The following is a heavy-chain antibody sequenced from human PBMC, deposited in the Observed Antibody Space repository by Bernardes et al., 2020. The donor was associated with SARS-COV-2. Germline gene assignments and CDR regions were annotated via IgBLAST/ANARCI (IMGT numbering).Heavy chain of an antibody. CDR3: ARGHPQSITMIVVAQGGMDV. CDR2: IYYSEST. D-gene: IGHD3-22*01. CDR1: GGSISSYY. Sequence: SETLSLTCTVSGGSISSYYWSWIRQPPGKGLEWIGYIYYSESTNYNPSLKSRVTISVDTSKNQFSLKLSSVTAADTAVYYCARGHPQSITMIVVAQGGMDVWGQGTTVTVSS. V-gene: IGHV4-59*01. J-gene: IGHJ6*02.